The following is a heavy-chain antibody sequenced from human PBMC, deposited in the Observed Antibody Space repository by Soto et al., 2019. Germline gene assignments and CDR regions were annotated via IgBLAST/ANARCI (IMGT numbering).Heavy chain of an antibody. Sequence: ASVKVSCKASGYTFTSYAMHWVRQAPGQRLEWMGWINAGNGNTKYSQKFQGRVTITRDTSASTAYMELSSLRSEDTAEYYCASALGIAAAGAFDDWGQGTLVTVSS. CDR3: ASALGIAAAGAFDD. V-gene: IGHV1-3*01. D-gene: IGHD6-13*01. CDR2: INAGNGNT. CDR1: GYTFTSYA. J-gene: IGHJ4*02.